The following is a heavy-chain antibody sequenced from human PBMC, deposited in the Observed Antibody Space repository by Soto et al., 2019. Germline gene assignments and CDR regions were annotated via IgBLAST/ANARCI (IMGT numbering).Heavy chain of an antibody. CDR1: GGSISSYGYY. D-gene: IGHD6-19*01. CDR2: IYYSGST. CDR3: ARGYSSGYNFDY. Sequence: SETLSLTCTVSGGSISSYGYYWSWNRQHPGKGLEWIGYIYYSGSTYYNPSLKSRVTISVDTSKNQFSLKLSSVTAADTAVYYCARGYSSGYNFDYWGQGTLVPVSS. J-gene: IGHJ4*02. V-gene: IGHV4-31*03.